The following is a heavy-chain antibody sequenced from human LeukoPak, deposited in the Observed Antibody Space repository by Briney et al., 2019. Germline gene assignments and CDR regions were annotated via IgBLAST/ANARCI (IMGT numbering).Heavy chain of an antibody. Sequence: GASLRLSCAASGFTFSSYAMSWVRQAPGKGLEWVSAISGSGGSTYYADSVKGRFTISRDNSKNTLYLQMDSLRAEDTAVYYCAKGGGRYDSSGYPYYFDYWGQGTLVTVS. CDR3: AKGGGRYDSSGYPYYFDY. J-gene: IGHJ4*02. D-gene: IGHD3-22*01. CDR2: ISGSGGST. V-gene: IGHV3-23*01. CDR1: GFTFSSYA.